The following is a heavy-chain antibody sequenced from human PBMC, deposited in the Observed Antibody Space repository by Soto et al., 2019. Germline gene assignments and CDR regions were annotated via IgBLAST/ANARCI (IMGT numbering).Heavy chain of an antibody. D-gene: IGHD6-13*01. J-gene: IGHJ6*03. V-gene: IGHV1-18*01. Sequence: ASVKVSCKASGYTFTSYGISWVRQAPGQGLEWMGWISAYNSNTNYAQKLQGRVTMTTDTSTSTAYMELRSLRSDDTAVYYCARDKEGSSSWYPPYYYYYMDVWGKGTTVTVSS. CDR1: GYTFTSYG. CDR2: ISAYNSNT. CDR3: ARDKEGSSSWYPPYYYYYMDV.